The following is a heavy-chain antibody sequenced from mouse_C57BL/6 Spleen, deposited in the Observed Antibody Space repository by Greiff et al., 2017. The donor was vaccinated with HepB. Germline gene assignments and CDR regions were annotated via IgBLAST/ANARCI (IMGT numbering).Heavy chain of an antibody. J-gene: IGHJ1*03. V-gene: IGHV10-1*01. CDR2: IRSKSNNYAT. D-gene: IGHD1-1*01. CDR3: VRHRDYGSSYGYFDV. CDR1: GFSFNTYA. Sequence: EVQLVESGGGLVQPKGSLKLSCAASGFSFNTYAMNWVRQAPVKGLEWVARIRSKSNNYATYYADSVKDRFTISRDDSESMLYLQMNNLKTEDTAMYYCVRHRDYGSSYGYFDVWGTGTTVTVSS.